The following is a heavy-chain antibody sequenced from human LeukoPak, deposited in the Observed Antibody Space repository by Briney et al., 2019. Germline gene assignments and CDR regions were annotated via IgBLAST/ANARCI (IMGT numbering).Heavy chain of an antibody. CDR3: AGSSGDSSSWYIFRI. J-gene: IGHJ3*02. CDR1: GFTFRRYD. CDR2: IGTAGDT. D-gene: IGHD6-13*01. V-gene: IGHV3-13*04. Sequence: PGGSLRLSCVGSGFTFRRYDLHWVRQGIGKGLEWVSSIGTAGDTYYPVSVKGRFTISRDDDKNSFYLQMNSLRAEDTAVYYCAGSSGDSSSWYIFRIWGQGTILTVSA.